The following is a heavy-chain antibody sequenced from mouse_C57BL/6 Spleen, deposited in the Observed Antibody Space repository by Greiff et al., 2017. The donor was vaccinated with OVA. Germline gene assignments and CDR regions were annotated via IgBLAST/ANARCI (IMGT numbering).Heavy chain of an antibody. Sequence: EVQLVESGPELVKPGASVKISCKASGYSFTDYNMNWVKQSNGKSLEWIGVINPNYGTTSYNQKFKGKATLTVDQSSSTAYMQLNSLTSEDSAVYYCARGAYYSNHYWYFDVWGTGTTVTVSS. D-gene: IGHD2-5*01. CDR3: ARGAYYSNHYWYFDV. CDR1: GYSFTDYN. CDR2: INPNYGTT. V-gene: IGHV1-39*01. J-gene: IGHJ1*03.